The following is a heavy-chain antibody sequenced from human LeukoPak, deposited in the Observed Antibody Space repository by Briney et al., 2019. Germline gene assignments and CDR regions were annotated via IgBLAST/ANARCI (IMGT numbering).Heavy chain of an antibody. Sequence: GGSLRLSCAASGFTFSSYAMSWVRQAPGKGLEWVSGISASGGTTYYADSVKGRFTISRDRSKNPMYLQMNSLRGEDTAVYYCAKGEGDSSGYYYSVFDYWGQGSLVTVSS. V-gene: IGHV3-23*01. CDR2: ISASGGTT. D-gene: IGHD3-22*01. CDR1: GFTFSSYA. CDR3: AKGEGDSSGYYYSVFDY. J-gene: IGHJ4*02.